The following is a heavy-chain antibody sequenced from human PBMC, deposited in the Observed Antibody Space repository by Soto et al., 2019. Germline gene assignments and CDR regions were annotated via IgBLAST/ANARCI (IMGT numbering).Heavy chain of an antibody. CDR2: IWYDGSNK. CDR1: GFTFSSYG. J-gene: IGHJ4*02. V-gene: IGHV3-33*01. D-gene: IGHD6-19*01. Sequence: QVQLVESGGGVVQPGRSLRLSCAASGFTFSSYGMHWVRQAPGKGLEWVAVIWYDGSNKYYADSVKGRFTISRDNSKNTLYLQRNSLRAEDTAVYYCARDGVELSVAGITAGYFDYWGQGTLVTVSS. CDR3: ARDGVELSVAGITAGYFDY.